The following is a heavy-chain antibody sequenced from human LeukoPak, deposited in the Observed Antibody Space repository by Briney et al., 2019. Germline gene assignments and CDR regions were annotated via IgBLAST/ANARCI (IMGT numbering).Heavy chain of an antibody. Sequence: SSETLSLTCTVSGGSISSYYWSWIWQPPGKGLEWIGYIYYSGSTNYNPSPKSRVTISVDTSKNQFSPKLSSVTAADTAVYYCARDMGYCSSTSCPSGMDVWGQGTTVTVSS. J-gene: IGHJ6*02. CDR1: GGSISSYY. V-gene: IGHV4-59*01. D-gene: IGHD2-2*01. CDR3: ARDMGYCSSTSCPSGMDV. CDR2: IYYSGST.